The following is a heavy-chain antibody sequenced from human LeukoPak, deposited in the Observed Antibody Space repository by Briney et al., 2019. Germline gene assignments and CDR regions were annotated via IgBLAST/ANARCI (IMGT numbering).Heavy chain of an antibody. J-gene: IGHJ4*02. CDR2: INPNSGGT. V-gene: IGHV1-2*02. CDR3: ARDVAVAAAGRGYSYGYGY. D-gene: IGHD5-18*01. Sequence: ASVKVSCKASGYSFTGYYMRWVRQAPGQGLEWMGWINPNSGGTKYAQKFQGRVTMTRDTSISTAYMELSRLRSDDTAVYYCARDVAVAAAGRGYSYGYGYWGQGTLVTVSS. CDR1: GYSFTGYY.